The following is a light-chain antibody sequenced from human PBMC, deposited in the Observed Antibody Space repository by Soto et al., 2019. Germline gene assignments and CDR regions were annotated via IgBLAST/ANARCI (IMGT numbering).Light chain of an antibody. CDR3: QQYSDWPIT. J-gene: IGKJ5*01. CDR1: QSINSN. CDR2: GAS. Sequence: EIVLTQSPGTLSLSPGERATLSCRASQSINSNLAWYQQQPGQAPRLIIYGASTRATAVPDRFSGSGSGTDFTLTITSLKSDDFEVYLCQQYSDWPITFGQGTRLEIK. V-gene: IGKV3-15*01.